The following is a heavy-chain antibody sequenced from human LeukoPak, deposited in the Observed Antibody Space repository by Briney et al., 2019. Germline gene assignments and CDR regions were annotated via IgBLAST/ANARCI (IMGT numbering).Heavy chain of an antibody. D-gene: IGHD5-18*01. CDR3: AKRVIQLSQAPSYYFDY. V-gene: IGHV3-23*01. Sequence: PGGSLRLSRAASGFTFSSYAMSWVRQAPGKGLEWVSAISGSGGSTYYADSVKGRFTISRDNSKNTLYLQMNSLRAEDTAVYYCAKRVIQLSQAPSYYFDYWGQGTLVTVSS. CDR2: ISGSGGST. CDR1: GFTFSSYA. J-gene: IGHJ4*02.